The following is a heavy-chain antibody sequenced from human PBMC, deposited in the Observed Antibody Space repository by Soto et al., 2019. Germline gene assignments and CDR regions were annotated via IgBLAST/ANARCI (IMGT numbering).Heavy chain of an antibody. CDR3: ARVVYSGYVDYFDY. J-gene: IGHJ4*02. CDR2: IYYSGST. V-gene: IGHV4-59*01. Sequence: SETLPHTCTVSGGSISSYYWSWIRQPTGKGLEWIGYIYYSGSTNYNPSLKSRVTISVDTSKNQFSLKLSSVTAADTAVYYCARVVYSGYVDYFDYWGQGTLVTVSS. D-gene: IGHD5-12*01. CDR1: GGSISSYY.